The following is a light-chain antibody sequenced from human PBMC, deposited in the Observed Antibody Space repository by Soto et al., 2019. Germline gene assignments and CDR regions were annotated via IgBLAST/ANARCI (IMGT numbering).Light chain of an antibody. CDR1: QGISSY. Sequence: MTQSPSSLSASTGDRVTITRRASQGISSYLAWYQQKPGKAPKLLIYAASTLQSGVPSRFSGSGSGTDFTLTISCLQSEDFATYYCQQYYSYPRTFGQGTKVDIK. CDR3: QQYYSYPRT. V-gene: IGKV1-8*01. CDR2: AAS. J-gene: IGKJ1*01.